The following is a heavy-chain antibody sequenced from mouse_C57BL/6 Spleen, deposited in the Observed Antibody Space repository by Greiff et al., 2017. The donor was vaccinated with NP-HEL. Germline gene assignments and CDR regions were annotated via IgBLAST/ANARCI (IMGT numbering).Heavy chain of an antibody. D-gene: IGHD2-3*01. J-gene: IGHJ4*01. Sequence: VQLQESGPGLVKPSQSLSLTCSVTGYSITSGYYWNWIRQFPGNKLEWMGYISYDGSNNYNPSLKNRISITRDTSKNQFFLKLNSVTTEDTATYYCAREGTIYDGYSYYAMDYWGQGTSVTVSS. CDR1: GYSITSGYY. CDR2: ISYDGSN. V-gene: IGHV3-6*01. CDR3: AREGTIYDGYSYYAMDY.